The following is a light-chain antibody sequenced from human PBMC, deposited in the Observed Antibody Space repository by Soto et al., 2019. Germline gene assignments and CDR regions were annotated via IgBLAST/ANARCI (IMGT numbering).Light chain of an antibody. J-gene: IGKJ2*01. V-gene: IGKV1-39*01. Sequence: DIRMTQSPSSLSASLGDRVTISCRASQVINTYLNWYQRKPGKAPKLLIYGASNLQSGVPSRFTGSGSGTDFTLTITSLQPEDSATYYCQQTYSTFPFTFGQGTKLEIQ. CDR1: QVINTY. CDR2: GAS. CDR3: QQTYSTFPFT.